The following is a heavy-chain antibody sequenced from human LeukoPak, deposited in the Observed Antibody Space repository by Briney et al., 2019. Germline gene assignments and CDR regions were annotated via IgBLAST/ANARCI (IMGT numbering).Heavy chain of an antibody. CDR1: GGSISSYY. V-gene: IGHV4-4*07. D-gene: IGHD2-2*01. CDR3: ARDNQLLDYYYYYYYMDV. Sequence: SETLSLTCTVSGGSISSYYWSWIRQPAGKGLEWIGRIYTSGSTNYNPSLKSRVTMSVDTFKNQFSLKLSSVTAADTAVYYCARDNQLLDYYYYYYYMDVWGKGTTVTISS. CDR2: IYTSGST. J-gene: IGHJ6*03.